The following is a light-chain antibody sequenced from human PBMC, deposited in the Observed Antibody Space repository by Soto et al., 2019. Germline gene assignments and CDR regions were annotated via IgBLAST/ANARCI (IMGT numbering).Light chain of an antibody. CDR2: DAY. CDR3: QQYAGSPRT. CDR1: QSVRSNF. Sequence: EIVLTQSPGTLSLPPGDTATLSCRASQSVRSNFLAWYQHKPGQAPRLLIHDAYSRATGIPDRFSGSGSDRDFTLTISRLEPEDFAVYYCQQYAGSPRTFGHGPQVDMK. J-gene: IGKJ2*01. V-gene: IGKV3-20*01.